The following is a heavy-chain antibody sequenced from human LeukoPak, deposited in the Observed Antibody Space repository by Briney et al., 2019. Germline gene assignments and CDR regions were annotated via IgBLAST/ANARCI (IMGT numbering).Heavy chain of an antibody. J-gene: IGHJ5*02. Sequence: PGGSLRLSCAASGFTFSSYAMSWVRQAPGKGLEWVSAIVYSGGRTYYTDSVKGRFTISRDNSKNTLYLQMNSLRDGDTAVYYCAKDVGGDYGSGSYENWFDPWGQGTRVTVSS. D-gene: IGHD3-10*01. V-gene: IGHV3-23*01. CDR1: GFTFSSYA. CDR2: IVYSGGRT. CDR3: AKDVGGDYGSGSYENWFDP.